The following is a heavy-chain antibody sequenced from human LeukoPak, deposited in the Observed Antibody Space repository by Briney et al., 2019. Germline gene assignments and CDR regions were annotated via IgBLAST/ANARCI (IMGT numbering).Heavy chain of an antibody. D-gene: IGHD3-22*01. Sequence: GGSLRLSCAASGFTFSSYAMSWVRQAPGKGLEWVSLISGSGDSAYFADSVKGRFTISRDNSKNTLFLQMNSLRAEDTAVYYCARDLGYYDSSGYYYGGVLDYWGQGTLVTVSS. CDR2: ISGSGDSA. CDR3: ARDLGYYDSSGYYYGGVLDY. CDR1: GFTFSSYA. V-gene: IGHV3-23*01. J-gene: IGHJ4*02.